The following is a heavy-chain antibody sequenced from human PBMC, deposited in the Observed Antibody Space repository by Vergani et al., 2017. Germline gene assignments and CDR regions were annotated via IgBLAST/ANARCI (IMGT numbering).Heavy chain of an antibody. Sequence: QVQLQESGPGLVKPSETLSLTCTVSGGSISSYYWSWIRQPPGKGLEWIGYIYYSGSTNYNPSLKSRVTISVNTSKNQLSLKLSSLTAADTAVYYCARHMYSSGCYGGGHFDYWGQGTLVTVSS. J-gene: IGHJ4*02. CDR2: IYYSGST. CDR1: GGSISSYY. CDR3: ARHMYSSGCYGGGHFDY. V-gene: IGHV4-59*08. D-gene: IGHD6-19*01.